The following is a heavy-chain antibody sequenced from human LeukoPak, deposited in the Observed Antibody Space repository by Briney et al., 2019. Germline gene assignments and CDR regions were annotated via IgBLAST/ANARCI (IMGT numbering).Heavy chain of an antibody. Sequence: PGGSLRLSCAASGFTFSSYSMNWVRQAPGKGLEWVSSISSSSSYIYYADSVKGRFTTSRDNAKNSLYLQMNSLRVEDTAVYYCARELVEIAAAATDYWGQGTLVTVSS. J-gene: IGHJ4*02. CDR2: ISSSSSYI. D-gene: IGHD6-13*01. V-gene: IGHV3-21*01. CDR1: GFTFSSYS. CDR3: ARELVEIAAAATDY.